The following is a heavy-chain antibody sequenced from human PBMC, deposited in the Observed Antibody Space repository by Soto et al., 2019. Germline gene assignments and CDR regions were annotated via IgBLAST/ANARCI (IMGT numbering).Heavy chain of an antibody. CDR3: ARHWYANYSDSSGPLFDY. CDR2: IYNSGST. Sequence: PSETLSLTCTVSGGSISSYYWSWIRQPPGKGLEWIGYIYNSGSTNYNPSLKSRVTISVDTSKNQFSLKLSSVTAADTAVYYCARHWYANYSDSSGPLFDYWGQGTLVTVP. V-gene: IGHV4-59*08. CDR1: GGSISSYY. J-gene: IGHJ5*01. D-gene: IGHD3-22*01.